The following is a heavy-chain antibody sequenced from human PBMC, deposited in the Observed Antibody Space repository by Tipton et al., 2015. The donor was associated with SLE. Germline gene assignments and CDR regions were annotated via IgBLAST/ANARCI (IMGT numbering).Heavy chain of an antibody. CDR3: ARGGIVGATASGMDV. V-gene: IGHV4-38-2*02. J-gene: IGHJ6*02. Sequence: TLSLTCTVSGYSISSGYYWGWIRQPPGKGLEWIGSIYHSGSTYYNPSLKSRVTISVDTSKNQFSLKLSSVTAADTAVYYCARGGIVGATASGMDVWGQGTTVTVSS. CDR2: IYHSGST. D-gene: IGHD1-26*01. CDR1: GYSISSGYY.